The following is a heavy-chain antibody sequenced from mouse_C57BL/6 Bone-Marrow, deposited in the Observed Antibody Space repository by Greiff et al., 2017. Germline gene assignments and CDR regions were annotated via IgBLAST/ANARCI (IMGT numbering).Heavy chain of an antibody. CDR1: GYAFSSSW. CDR3: ARCWDEAMDY. J-gene: IGHJ4*01. CDR2: IYPGDGDT. D-gene: IGHD4-1*01. V-gene: IGHV1-82*01. Sequence: VQLQESGPELVKPGASVKISCKASGYAFSSSWMNWVKQRPGKGLEWIGRIYPGDGDTNYNGKFKGKATLTADKSSSTAYMQLSSLTSEDSAVYCCARCWDEAMDYWGQGTSVTVSS.